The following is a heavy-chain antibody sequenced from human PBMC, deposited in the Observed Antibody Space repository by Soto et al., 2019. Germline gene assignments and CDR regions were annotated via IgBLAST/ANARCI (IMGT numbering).Heavy chain of an antibody. CDR1: GFTVSNYH. Sequence: EVQLVESGGGLVQPGESLRLSCAASGFTVSNYHMTWVRQAPGKGLEWVSAVYADGATSHADSVKDRFTVSRDNSRNTVNFQMGGLGAEDTGVYYCARSGGGLDYWGQGTLVTVSS. CDR2: VYADGAT. D-gene: IGHD3-10*01. J-gene: IGHJ4*02. V-gene: IGHV3-66*01. CDR3: ARSGGGLDY.